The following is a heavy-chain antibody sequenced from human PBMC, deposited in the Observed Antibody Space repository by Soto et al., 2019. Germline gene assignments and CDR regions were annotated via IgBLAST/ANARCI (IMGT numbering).Heavy chain of an antibody. V-gene: IGHV3-48*03. CDR2: ISSVASTI. D-gene: IGHD4-17*01. J-gene: IGHJ4*02. Sequence: SGWSLRLSCVASGFTFSNYEMNWVRQAPGKGLEWVSYISSVASTIYYADSVKGRFTISRDNDKDSLFLQMNSLRAEDTAVYYCARDLRTTYYFDYWGQGTLVTVSS. CDR1: GFTFSNYE. CDR3: ARDLRTTYYFDY.